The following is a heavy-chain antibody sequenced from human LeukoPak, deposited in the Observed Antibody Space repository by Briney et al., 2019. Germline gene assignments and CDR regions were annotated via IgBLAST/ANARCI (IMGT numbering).Heavy chain of an antibody. D-gene: IGHD3-9*01. CDR2: IYYSGSP. CDR3: ARDGAVDILTGYGAFDM. V-gene: IGHV4-59*01. Sequence: SETLSLTCTVSGGSISSYYWSWIRQPPGKVLEWIGYIYYSGSPNYNPSLNSRVTISLDTSRNQFSLKLSSVTAADTAVYYCARDGAVDILTGYGAFDMWGQGTMVTVSS. CDR1: GGSISSYY. J-gene: IGHJ3*02.